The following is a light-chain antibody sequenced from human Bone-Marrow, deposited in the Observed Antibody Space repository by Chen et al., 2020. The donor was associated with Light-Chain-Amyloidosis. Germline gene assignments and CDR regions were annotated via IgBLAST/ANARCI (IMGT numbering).Light chain of an antibody. CDR1: SSDVGGDNH. V-gene: IGLV2-14*01. CDR2: EVT. CDR3: SSYTITNTLV. J-gene: IGLJ1*01. Sequence: SALTQPASVSGSPGQSITISCTGTSSDVGGDNHVSWYQQHPDKAPKLMIYEVTNRPSWVPDRFSGSKSDHTASLTISGLQTEDEADYFCSSYTITNTLVFGSGTRVPVL.